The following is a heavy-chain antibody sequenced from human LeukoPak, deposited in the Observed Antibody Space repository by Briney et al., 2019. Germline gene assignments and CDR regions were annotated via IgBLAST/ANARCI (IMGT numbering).Heavy chain of an antibody. CDR2: FSAYNGNT. Sequence: GASVKVSCKASGYTFTKFGVSWLRQAPGQGLEWLGWFSAYNGNTNYAQNFQGRVTLTTDTSTSTAYLELTSLRSDDTAVYFCARDYPQYRSRGYSGYGTFDYWGQGTLVTVSS. CDR1: GYTFTKFG. V-gene: IGHV1-18*01. J-gene: IGHJ4*02. CDR3: ARDYPQYRSRGYSGYGTFDY. D-gene: IGHD5-12*01.